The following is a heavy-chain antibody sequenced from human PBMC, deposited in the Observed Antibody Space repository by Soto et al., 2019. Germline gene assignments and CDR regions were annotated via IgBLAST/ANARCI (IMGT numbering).Heavy chain of an antibody. D-gene: IGHD3-16*01. CDR2: ISTYNGNT. CDR1: GYTFTDYG. J-gene: IGHJ4*02. V-gene: IGHV1-18*01. Sequence: QVQLEQSGAEVKKPGASVKVSCKASGYTFTDYGISWVRQAPGQGLEWMGWISTYNGNTNYAQKFQGRVTMPPDTSTTTAYMELRSIRSDDTAVYYCARVSTVGGIFDYWGQGTLVTVSS. CDR3: ARVSTVGGIFDY.